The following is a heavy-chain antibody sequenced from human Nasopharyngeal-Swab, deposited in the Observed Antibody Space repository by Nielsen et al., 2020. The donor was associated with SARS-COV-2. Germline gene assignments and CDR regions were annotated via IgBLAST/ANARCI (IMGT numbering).Heavy chain of an antibody. V-gene: IGHV4-31*03. CDR1: GGSISSGGYY. CDR2: IYYSGST. Sequence: SETLSLTCTVSGGSISSGGYYWSRIRQHPGKGLEWIGYIYYSGSTYYNPSLKSRVTISVDTSKNQFSLKLSSVTAADTAVYYCARDIAAAGERYYYYGMDVWGQGTTVTVSS. D-gene: IGHD6-13*01. J-gene: IGHJ6*02. CDR3: ARDIAAAGERYYYYGMDV.